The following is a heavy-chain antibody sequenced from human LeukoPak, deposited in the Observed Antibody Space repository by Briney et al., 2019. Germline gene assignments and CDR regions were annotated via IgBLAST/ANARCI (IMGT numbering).Heavy chain of an antibody. D-gene: IGHD6-13*01. CDR1: GFTFSSYA. CDR2: ISYDGSNK. Sequence: GGSLRLSCAASGFTFSSYAMHGVRQAPGKGLEGVAVISYDGSNKYYADSVKGRFTISRDNSKNTLYLQMNSLRAEDTAVYYCARDPYSSSWYGRGGYFDYWGQGTLVTVSS. CDR3: ARDPYSSSWYGRGGYFDY. J-gene: IGHJ4*02. V-gene: IGHV3-30*04.